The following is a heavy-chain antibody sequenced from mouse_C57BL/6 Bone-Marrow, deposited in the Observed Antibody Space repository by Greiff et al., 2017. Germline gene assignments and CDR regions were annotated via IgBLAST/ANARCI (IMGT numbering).Heavy chain of an antibody. D-gene: IGHD1-1*01. V-gene: IGHV5-12*01. CDR3: ARQGYYGPFDY. J-gene: IGHJ2*01. Sequence: EVKLMESGGGLVQPGGSLKLSCAASGFTFSDYYMYWVRQTPEKRLEWVAYISNGGGSTYYPDTVKGRFTISRDNAKNTLYLQMSRLKSEDTAMYYCARQGYYGPFDYWGQGTTLTVSS. CDR1: GFTFSDYY. CDR2: ISNGGGST.